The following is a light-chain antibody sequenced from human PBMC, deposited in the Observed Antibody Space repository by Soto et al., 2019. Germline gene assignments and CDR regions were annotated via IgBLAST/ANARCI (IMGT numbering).Light chain of an antibody. CDR1: SSDVGGYNY. V-gene: IGLV2-11*01. Sequence: QSALTQPRSVSGSPGQSVTISCTGTSSDVGGYNYVSWYQQHPGKAPKLMIYDVSKRPSGVPDRFSGSKSGNTASLTISGLQAEDEADYYCSSYAGRYTYVFATGTKVTVL. CDR3: SSYAGRYTYV. CDR2: DVS. J-gene: IGLJ1*01.